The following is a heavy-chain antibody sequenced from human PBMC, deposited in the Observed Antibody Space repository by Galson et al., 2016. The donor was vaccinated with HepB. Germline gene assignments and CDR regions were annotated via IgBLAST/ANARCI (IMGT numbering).Heavy chain of an antibody. J-gene: IGHJ4*02. D-gene: IGHD1-26*01. CDR2: IKSKTDGGTT. CDR3: STGRSRWYSGSYYGNDY. V-gene: IGHV3-15*01. CDR1: GSTFSNAW. Sequence: SLRLSCAASGSTFSNAWMSWVRQAPGKGLEWVGRIKSKTDGGTTNYAAPVKGRFTISRDDSKNTLYLQMNSLKTEDTAVYYCSTGRSRWYSGSYYGNDYWGQGTLVTVSS.